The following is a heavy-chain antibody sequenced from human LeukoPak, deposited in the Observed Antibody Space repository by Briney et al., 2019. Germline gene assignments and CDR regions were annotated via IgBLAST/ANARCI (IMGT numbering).Heavy chain of an antibody. CDR1: GGSISSYY. Sequence: SETLSLTCTVSGGSISSYYWSWIRQPPGKGLEWIGYIYYSGSTNYNPSLKSRVTISVDTSKNRFSLKLSSVTAADTAVYYCAREGSIRAGFDYWGQGTLVTVSS. CDR2: IYYSGST. CDR3: AREGSIRAGFDY. V-gene: IGHV4-59*12. J-gene: IGHJ4*02. D-gene: IGHD2-2*01.